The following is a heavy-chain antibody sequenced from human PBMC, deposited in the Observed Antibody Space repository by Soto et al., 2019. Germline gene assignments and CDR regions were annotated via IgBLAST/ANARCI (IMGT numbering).Heavy chain of an antibody. D-gene: IGHD3-9*01. J-gene: IGHJ6*01. V-gene: IGHV4-4*02. Sequence: QVQLQESGPGLVESSGTLSLTCAVYGGTIRSGHWWTWVRQSPGKGLEWIGEMSLNGDINYSPSLQSRVTVSIDMSRNHLSLRLTSVTAADTAVYYCATRETRTGCPVWGPGTMVAVSS. CDR3: ATRETRTGCPV. CDR1: GGTIRSGHW. CDR2: MSLNGDI.